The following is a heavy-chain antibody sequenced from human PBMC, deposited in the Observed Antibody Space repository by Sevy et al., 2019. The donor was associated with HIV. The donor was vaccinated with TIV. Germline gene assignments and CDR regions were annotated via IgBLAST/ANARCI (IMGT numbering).Heavy chain of an antibody. J-gene: IGHJ6*02. CDR3: ARGCSSTSCYTHYYYYYGMDV. CDR2: ISSSSSYI. CDR1: GFTFSSYS. Sequence: GGSLRLSCAASGFTFSSYSMNWVRQAPGKGLEWVSSISSSSSYIYYAYSVKGRFTISRDNAKNSLYLQMNSLRAEDTAVYYCARGCSSTSCYTHYYYYYGMDVWGQGTTVTVSS. D-gene: IGHD2-2*02. V-gene: IGHV3-21*01.